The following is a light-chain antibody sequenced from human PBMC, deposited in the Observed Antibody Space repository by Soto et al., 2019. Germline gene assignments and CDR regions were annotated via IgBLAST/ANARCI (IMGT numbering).Light chain of an antibody. CDR1: QSVSSNY. CDR2: GAS. V-gene: IGKV3-20*01. Sequence: ELVLTQSPGTLSLSPGERATLSCRASQSVSSNYLAWYQHKPGQAPRLLIYGASSRATGIPDRFSGSGSGTEFTLTISRLEPEDFAVYYCQRYGSSPLTFGGGTKVDIK. CDR3: QRYGSSPLT. J-gene: IGKJ4*01.